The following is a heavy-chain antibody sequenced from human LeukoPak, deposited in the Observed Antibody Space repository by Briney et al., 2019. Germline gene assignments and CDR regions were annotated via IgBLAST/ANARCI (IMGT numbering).Heavy chain of an antibody. V-gene: IGHV4-34*01. CDR3: AREGRSATDGY. CDR1: GGSFSGYY. CDR2: INHSGST. D-gene: IGHD3-16*01. Sequence: KPSETLSLTCAVYGGSFSGYYWSWIRQPPGKGLEWIGEINHSGSTNYNPSLKSRVTMSVDTSKNQFSLKLSSVTAADTAVYYCAREGRSATDGYWGQGTLVTVSS. J-gene: IGHJ4*02.